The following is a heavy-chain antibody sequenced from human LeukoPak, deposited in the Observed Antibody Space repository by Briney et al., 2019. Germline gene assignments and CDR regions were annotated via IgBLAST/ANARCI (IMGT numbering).Heavy chain of an antibody. CDR1: GYTFTSYD. J-gene: IGHJ4*02. CDR3: ARGGDHYYDSSGYPIDY. CDR2: MNPNSGNT. D-gene: IGHD3-22*01. Sequence: ASVKVSCKASGYTFTSYDINWVRQATGQGLERMGWMNPNSGNTGYAQKFQGRVTMTRNTSISTASMELSSPRSEDTAVYYCARGGDHYYDSSGYPIDYWGQGTLVTVSS. V-gene: IGHV1-8*01.